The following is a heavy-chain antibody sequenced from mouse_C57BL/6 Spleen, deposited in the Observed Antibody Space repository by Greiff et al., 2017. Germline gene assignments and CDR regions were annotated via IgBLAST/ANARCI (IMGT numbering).Heavy chain of an antibody. CDR1: GYTFTSSW. D-gene: IGHD2-3*01. Sequence: QVQLQQSGAELVKPGASVKMSCKASGYTFTSSWITWVKQRPGQGLEWIGDIYPGSGSTNYNEKFKSKATLTVDTSSSTAYMQLSSLTSEDSAVYYCARWDGYRTWFAYWGQGTLVTVSA. CDR3: ARWDGYRTWFAY. V-gene: IGHV1-55*01. CDR2: IYPGSGST. J-gene: IGHJ3*01.